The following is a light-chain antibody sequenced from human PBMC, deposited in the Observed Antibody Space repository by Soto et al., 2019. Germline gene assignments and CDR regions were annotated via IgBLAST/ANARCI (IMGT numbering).Light chain of an antibody. CDR3: QQSFSSPLT. CDR2: ATS. CDR1: QNIGKF. J-gene: IGKJ4*01. Sequence: DIQMTQSPSSLSASVGDRVTITCRPSQNIGKFLNWYQQRPGKAPTALIHATSTLQSGVSSRFSDSGSDTDFTLTITSLRPEDFATYFCQQSFSSPLTFGGGTKVEL. V-gene: IGKV1-39*01.